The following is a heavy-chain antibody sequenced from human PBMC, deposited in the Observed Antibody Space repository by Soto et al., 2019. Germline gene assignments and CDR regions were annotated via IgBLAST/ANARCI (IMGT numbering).Heavy chain of an antibody. CDR3: ARDLGSWYGRFDP. CDR1: GFIFANYA. Sequence: EVQLLESGGDLVPPGGSLRLSCAASGFIFANYAMSWVRQAPGKGLEWVSVISTSGGTTLYADTVKGRFTISRDNPKNTLYLQMNSLRADDTAVYYCARDLGSWYGRFDPWGQGTLVTVAS. J-gene: IGHJ5*02. CDR2: ISTSGGTT. D-gene: IGHD6-13*01. V-gene: IGHV3-23*01.